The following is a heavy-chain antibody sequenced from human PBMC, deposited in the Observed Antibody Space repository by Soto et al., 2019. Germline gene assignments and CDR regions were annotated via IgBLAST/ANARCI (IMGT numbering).Heavy chain of an antibody. CDR2: INPSGGST. Sequence: QVQLVQSGAEVKKPGASVKVSCKASGYTFTSYYLHWVRQAPGQGLEWMGIINPSGGSTSFAQKFQGRVTMTRDTSTTTVYMELSSLRSEDTAVYYCARDVSSGYFDYWGQGPLVTVSS. D-gene: IGHD3-22*01. J-gene: IGHJ4*02. CDR3: ARDVSSGYFDY. V-gene: IGHV1-46*01. CDR1: GYTFTSYY.